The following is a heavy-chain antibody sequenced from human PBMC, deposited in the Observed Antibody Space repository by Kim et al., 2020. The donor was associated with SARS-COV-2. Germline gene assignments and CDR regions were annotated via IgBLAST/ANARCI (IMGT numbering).Heavy chain of an antibody. D-gene: IGHD1-1*01. CDR3: SGSQNWNDDC. Sequence: GESLKISCKGSGNSFSSHWIGRVRQMPGKGLERMGIIYPGDSDTRYSPSFQGQVTISADKSISTACLQWSSLKASETAIYYGSGSQNWNDDCCGQGTLVTVSS. J-gene: IGHJ1*01. V-gene: IGHV5-51*01. CDR1: GNSFSSHW. CDR2: IYPGDSDT.